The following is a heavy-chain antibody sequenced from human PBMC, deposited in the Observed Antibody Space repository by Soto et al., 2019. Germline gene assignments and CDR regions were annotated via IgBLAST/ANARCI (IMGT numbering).Heavy chain of an antibody. V-gene: IGHV4-39*01. J-gene: IGHJ4*02. CDR2: VYYSGST. Sequence: QLQLQESGPGLVKPSETLSLTCTVSGDSISNDFYSWGWIRQPPGKGLEWIGTVYYSGSTFYNPSLNSRVIVSVDTSKKQYSLKMNSVTAADTAVYYCARQRFTMMVGLGEFDYWGQGTLVTVSS. CDR3: ARQRFTMMVGLGEFDY. CDR1: GDSISNDFYS. D-gene: IGHD3-22*01.